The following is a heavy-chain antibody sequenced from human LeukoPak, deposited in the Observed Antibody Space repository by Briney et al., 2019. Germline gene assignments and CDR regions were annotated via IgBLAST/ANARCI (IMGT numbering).Heavy chain of an antibody. CDR3: AKGGRRHAFDI. V-gene: IGHV3-9*01. CDR1: GFTFDDYA. Sequence: GGSLGLSCAASGFTFDDYAMRWVRQAPGKGPEWVSGISWNSGSIGYADSVKGRFTISRDNAKNSLYLQMNSLRAEDTALYYCAKGGRRHAFDIWGQGTMVTVSS. D-gene: IGHD3-16*01. CDR2: ISWNSGSI. J-gene: IGHJ3*02.